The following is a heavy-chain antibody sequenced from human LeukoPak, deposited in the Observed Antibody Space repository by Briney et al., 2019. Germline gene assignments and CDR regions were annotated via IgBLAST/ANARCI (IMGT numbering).Heavy chain of an antibody. D-gene: IGHD6-13*01. Sequence: GGSLRLSCVASGFTVSSYYMSWVRQAPGKGLEWVSLLYTGGTTYYAHSVEGRFTISRDDSKNTLYLQMNTLRAEDTAVYYCARVAAAFYCYYYMDVWGKGTTVTVSS. CDR1: GFTVSSYY. J-gene: IGHJ6*03. CDR2: LYTGGTT. V-gene: IGHV3-53*01. CDR3: ARVAAAFYCYYYMDV.